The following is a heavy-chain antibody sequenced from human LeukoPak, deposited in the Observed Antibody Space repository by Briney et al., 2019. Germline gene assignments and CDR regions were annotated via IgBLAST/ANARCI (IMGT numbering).Heavy chain of an antibody. V-gene: IGHV4-38-2*02. J-gene: IGHJ6*03. CDR3: ARTYYDILTGYYYYMDV. CDR2: IYHSGST. D-gene: IGHD3-9*01. Sequence: SENLSLTCTVSGYSISSGYYWGWIRQPPGKGLEWIGSIYHSGSTYYNPSLKSRVTISVDTSKNQFSLKLSSVTAADTAVYYCARTYYDILTGYYYYMDVWGKGTTVTISS. CDR1: GYSISSGYY.